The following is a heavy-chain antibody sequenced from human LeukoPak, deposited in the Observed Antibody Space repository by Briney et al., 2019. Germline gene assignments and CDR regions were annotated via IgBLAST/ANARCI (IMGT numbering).Heavy chain of an antibody. J-gene: IGHJ6*02. Sequence: ASVKVSCKASGYTFKAYGISWVRQAPGQGLEWMGWISVYNGNTNYAQKLQDRVTMTTDTSTSTAYMELRSLTSDDTAMYYCARVWSPFDIIPNGLDVWGHGTTVTVSS. V-gene: IGHV1-18*01. CDR1: GYTFKAYG. CDR3: ARVWSPFDIIPNGLDV. D-gene: IGHD3-3*01. CDR2: ISVYNGNT.